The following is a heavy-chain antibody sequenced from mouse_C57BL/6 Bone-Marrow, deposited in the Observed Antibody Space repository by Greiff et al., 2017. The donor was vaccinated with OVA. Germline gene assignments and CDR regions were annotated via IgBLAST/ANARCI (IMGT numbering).Heavy chain of an antibody. V-gene: IGHV5-4*01. D-gene: IGHD1-1*01. J-gene: IGHJ2*01. CDR3: ARDRDLGGSSTGTFDY. CDR2: ISDGGSYT. Sequence: EVQLVESGGGLVKPGGSLKLSCAASGFTFSSYAMSWVRQTPEKRLEWVATISDGGSYTYYPDNVKGRFTISRDNAKNNLYLQMSHLKSEDTAMYYCARDRDLGGSSTGTFDYWGQGTPRTVS. CDR1: GFTFSSYA.